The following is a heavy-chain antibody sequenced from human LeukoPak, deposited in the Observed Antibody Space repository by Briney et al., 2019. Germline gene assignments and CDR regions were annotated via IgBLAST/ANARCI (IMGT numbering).Heavy chain of an antibody. Sequence: GGSLRLSCAASGFTFSNYWMSWVRQAPGKGLEWVANIKQDGSEKYYVDSVKGRFTISRDNAKNSLYLQMNSLRAEDTAVYYCARMLRGFSGSYWGQGTLVTVSS. CDR3: ARMLRGFSGSY. D-gene: IGHD3-10*01. J-gene: IGHJ4*02. V-gene: IGHV3-7*01. CDR1: GFTFSNYW. CDR2: IKQDGSEK.